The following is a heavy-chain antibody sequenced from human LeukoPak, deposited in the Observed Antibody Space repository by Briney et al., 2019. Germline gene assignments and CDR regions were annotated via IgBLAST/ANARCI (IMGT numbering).Heavy chain of an antibody. CDR1: GYTFTGYY. D-gene: IGHD3-10*01. CDR3: ARDLHGVWFGELFGDFDY. J-gene: IGHJ4*02. Sequence: ASVKVSCKPSGYTFTGYYIHWVRQAPGQGLEWMGWISAYNGNTNYAQKLQGRVTMTTDTSTSTAYMELRSLRSDDTAVYYCARDLHGVWFGELFGDFDYWGQGTLVTVSS. CDR2: ISAYNGNT. V-gene: IGHV1-18*04.